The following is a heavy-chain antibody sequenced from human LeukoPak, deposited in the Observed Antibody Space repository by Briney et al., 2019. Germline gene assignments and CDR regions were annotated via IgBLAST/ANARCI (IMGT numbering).Heavy chain of an antibody. CDR1: GFTFRIYA. J-gene: IGHJ4*02. CDR3: AKDTNYYGGGYFDY. CDR2: ISWDGSKI. V-gene: IGHV3-43*02. D-gene: IGHD3-10*01. Sequence: PGGSLRLSCAASGFTFRIYAMSWVRQAPGKGLEWVSLISWDGSKIHYADSVKGRFTISRDNSKNSLYLQMNSLRTEDTALYYCAKDTNYYGGGYFDYWGQGTLVTVSS.